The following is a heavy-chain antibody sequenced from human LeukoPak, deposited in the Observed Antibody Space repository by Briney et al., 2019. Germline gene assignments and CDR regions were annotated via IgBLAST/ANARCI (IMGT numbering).Heavy chain of an antibody. Sequence: SETLSLTCTVSGGSISSYYWSWIRQPPGKGLEWIGYIYYSGSTNYNPSLKSRVTISVDTSKNQFSLKLSSVTAADTAVYYCARVSTYYYGSGSYYKPGPYYYYYMDVWGKGTTVTVSS. D-gene: IGHD3-10*01. V-gene: IGHV4-59*01. J-gene: IGHJ6*03. CDR1: GGSISSYY. CDR2: IYYSGST. CDR3: ARVSTYYYGSGSYYKPGPYYYYYMDV.